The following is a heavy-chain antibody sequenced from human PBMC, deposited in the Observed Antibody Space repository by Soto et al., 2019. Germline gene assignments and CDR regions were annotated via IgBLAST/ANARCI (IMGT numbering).Heavy chain of an antibody. J-gene: IGHJ4*02. Sequence: QVQLVQSGAEVKKPGASVKVSCKASGYTFTGYYMHWVRQAPGQGLESMGWINPNSGGTNYAQKFQGWVTMTRDTSISTAYMELSRLRSDDTAVYYCARDPTGYSSGCYEYYLDYWGQGTMVTGSS. CDR1: GYTFTGYY. D-gene: IGHD6-19*01. CDR3: ARDPTGYSSGCYEYYLDY. V-gene: IGHV1-2*04. CDR2: INPNSGGT.